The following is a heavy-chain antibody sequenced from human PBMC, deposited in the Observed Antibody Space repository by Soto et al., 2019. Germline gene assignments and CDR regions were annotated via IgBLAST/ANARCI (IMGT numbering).Heavy chain of an antibody. Sequence: ASVTVSCKASGYTFPNYGFSWVRQAPGKRLEWMGCISKNNGDTKYAQNFQGRITLTTHTSTSIAYMEMRSLNTDDAAVYYWARDQDSCTDYWGQGTLVTVSS. CDR3: ARDQDSCTDY. CDR2: ISKNNGDT. D-gene: IGHD2-15*01. J-gene: IGHJ4*02. CDR1: GYTFPNYG. V-gene: IGHV1-18*04.